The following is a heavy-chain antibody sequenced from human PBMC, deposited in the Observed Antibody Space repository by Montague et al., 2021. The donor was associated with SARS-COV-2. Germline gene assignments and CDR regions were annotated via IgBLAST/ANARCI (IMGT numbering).Heavy chain of an antibody. D-gene: IGHD3-9*01. CDR2: INDGGSV. CDR3: ARHRRYDVVTYYPDF. V-gene: IGHV4-34*01. Sequence: SETLSLTCGVYGGSFSGYFWTWIRQPPGKGLEWIGEINDGGSVTYNPSLKSRLTMSVDTSKKQFSLNLTSVAAADMAVYYCARHRRYDVVTYYPDFWGQGILVTVSS. CDR1: GGSFSGYF. J-gene: IGHJ4*02.